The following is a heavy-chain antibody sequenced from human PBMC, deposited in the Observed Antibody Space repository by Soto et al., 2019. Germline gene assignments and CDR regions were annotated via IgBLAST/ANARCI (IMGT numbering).Heavy chain of an antibody. V-gene: IGHV4-4*02. Sequence: SETLSLTCAVSGASISSISSNYLSWVRQPPGKGLEWIGDIYESGSTNYNPSLTSRVTISMDKSKNQFSLKVTSVTAADTAVYYCGRQVGGIRWYFGRWGRGTLVTVSS. CDR1: GASISSISSNY. J-gene: IGHJ2*01. D-gene: IGHD1-26*01. CDR2: IYESGST. CDR3: GRQVGGIRWYFGR.